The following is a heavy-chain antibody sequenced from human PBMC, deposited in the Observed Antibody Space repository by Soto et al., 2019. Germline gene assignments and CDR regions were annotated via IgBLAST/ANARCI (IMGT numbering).Heavy chain of an antibody. J-gene: IGHJ4*02. Sequence: QITLKESGPPLVRPAQTLTLTCAFSGFSLTTTSMGVAWIRQPPGKALEWLARIYWDDDQRYSLSLKDRLTISQDTSRSRVVLTISNMNPEDTGTYFCAHAGDYDLLSFDHWGPGTLGTVSS. CDR1: GFSLTTTSMG. CDR3: AHAGDYDLLSFDH. D-gene: IGHD4-17*01. V-gene: IGHV2-5*02. CDR2: IYWDDDQ.